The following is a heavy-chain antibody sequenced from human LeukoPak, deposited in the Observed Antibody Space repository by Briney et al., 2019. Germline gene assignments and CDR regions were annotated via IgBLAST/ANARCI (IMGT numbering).Heavy chain of an antibody. CDR2: IYYSGST. D-gene: IGHD1-7*01. Sequence: SETLSLTCTVSGGSISSYYWSWIRQPPGKGLEWIGYIYYSGSTKYNPSLKSRVTISVDASKTQFSLKLNSVTAADTAVYYCARGSRELYYFDYWGQGTLLSVSS. V-gene: IGHV4-59*01. CDR1: GGSISSYY. J-gene: IGHJ4*02. CDR3: ARGSRELYYFDY.